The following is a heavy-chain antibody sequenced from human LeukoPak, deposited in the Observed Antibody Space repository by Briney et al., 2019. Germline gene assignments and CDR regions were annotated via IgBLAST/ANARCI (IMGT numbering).Heavy chain of an antibody. CDR1: GFTFSSYG. V-gene: IGHV3-23*01. D-gene: IGHD1-14*01. CDR3: ARDLLFPDDY. Sequence: PGGSLRLSCAASGFTFSSYGMSWVRQAPGKGLEWVSAISGSGGRTYYADSVKGRFTISRDNAKNTLYLQMNSLRAEDTAVYCCARDLLFPDDYWGQGTLVTVSS. CDR2: ISGSGGRT. J-gene: IGHJ4*02.